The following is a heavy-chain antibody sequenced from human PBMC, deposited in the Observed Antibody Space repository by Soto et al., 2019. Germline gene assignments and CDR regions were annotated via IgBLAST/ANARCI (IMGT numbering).Heavy chain of an antibody. CDR3: TTGSVEGV. CDR1: GVIFSNAW. D-gene: IGHD2-15*01. CDR2: IKTRTDGGRT. Sequence: EEQLVESGGGLVNPGGSLRLSCAASGVIFSNAWINWVRQAPGKGLEWVGRIKTRTDGGRTDYAAPVKGRFTISRDDSKNTLYLQMNSLKTEDTALYYCTTGSVEGVWGQGTTVTVSS. J-gene: IGHJ6*02. V-gene: IGHV3-15*07.